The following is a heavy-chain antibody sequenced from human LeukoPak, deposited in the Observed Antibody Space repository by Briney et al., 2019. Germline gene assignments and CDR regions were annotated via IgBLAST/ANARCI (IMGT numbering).Heavy chain of an antibody. J-gene: IGHJ6*03. CDR3: ARRGPWGYDILTGYLDYYYMDV. CDR2: INHSGST. Sequence: PSETLSLTCAVYGGSFSGYYWSWIRQPPGKGLEWIGEINHSGSTNYNPSLKSRVTISVDTSKNQFSLKLSSVTAADTAVYYCARRGPWGYDILTGYLDYYYMDVWGKGTTVTISS. CDR1: GGSFSGYY. D-gene: IGHD3-9*01. V-gene: IGHV4-34*01.